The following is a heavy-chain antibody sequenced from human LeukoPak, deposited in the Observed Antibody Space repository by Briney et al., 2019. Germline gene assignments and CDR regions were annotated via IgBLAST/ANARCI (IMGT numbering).Heavy chain of an antibody. D-gene: IGHD6-19*01. CDR3: ARVSSSGPNFDY. Sequence: SETLSLTCTVSGGSISSSSYYWGWIRQPPGKGLEWIGSIYYSGSTYYNPSLKSRVTISVDTSKNQFSLKLSSVTAADTAVYYCARVSSSGPNFDYWGQGTLVTVSS. J-gene: IGHJ4*02. CDR2: IYYSGST. CDR1: GGSISSSSYY. V-gene: IGHV4-39*07.